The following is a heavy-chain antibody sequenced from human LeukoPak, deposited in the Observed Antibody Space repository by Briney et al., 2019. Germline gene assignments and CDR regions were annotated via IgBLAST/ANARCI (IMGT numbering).Heavy chain of an antibody. Sequence: EASVKVFCKAPGGTFSSYAISWVRQAPGQGLEWMGGIIPIFGTANYAQKFQGRVTITTDESTSTAYMELSSLRSEDTAVYYCARFGGYVDYWGQGTLVTVSS. CDR2: IIPIFGTA. D-gene: IGHD3-16*01. J-gene: IGHJ4*02. CDR1: GGTFSSYA. V-gene: IGHV1-69*05. CDR3: ARFGGYVDY.